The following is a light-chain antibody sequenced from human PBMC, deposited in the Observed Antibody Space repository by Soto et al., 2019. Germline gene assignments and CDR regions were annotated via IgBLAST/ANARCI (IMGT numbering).Light chain of an antibody. CDR2: AAS. CDR1: QSISSY. Sequence: DIQMTQSPSSLSASVGDTVTITCRASQSISSYLNWYQQRPGKAPNFLIYAASSLQSGVPSRFSGSGSGTDFTLTINSLQPEDFATYYCQQSYSAPFTFGPGTRVD. CDR3: QQSYSAPFT. J-gene: IGKJ3*01. V-gene: IGKV1-39*01.